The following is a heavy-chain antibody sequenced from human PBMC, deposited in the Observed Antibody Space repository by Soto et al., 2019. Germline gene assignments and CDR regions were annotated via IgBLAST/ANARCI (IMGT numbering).Heavy chain of an antibody. CDR2: INHSGST. CDR1: GGSFSGYY. V-gene: IGHV4-34*01. J-gene: IGHJ4*02. Sequence: SETLSLTCAVYGGSFSGYYWSWIRQPPGKGLEWIGEINHSGSTNYNPSLKSRVTISVDTSKNQFSLKLSSVTAADTAVYYCARGPTEYSSGYYLDYWGQGTLVT. D-gene: IGHD3-22*01. CDR3: ARGPTEYSSGYYLDY.